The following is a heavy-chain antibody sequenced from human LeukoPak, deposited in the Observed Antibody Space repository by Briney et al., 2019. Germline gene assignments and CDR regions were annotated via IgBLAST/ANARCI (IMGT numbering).Heavy chain of an antibody. D-gene: IGHD4-17*01. CDR3: ARGRTTYNWFDP. V-gene: IGHV4-34*01. Sequence: SETLSLTCAAYGVSFSGYYWSWIRQPPGKGLEWIGEINHSGSTNYNPSLKSRVTISVDTSKNQFSLKLSSVTAADTAVYYCARGRTTYNWFDPWGQGTLVTVSS. CDR1: GVSFSGYY. J-gene: IGHJ5*02. CDR2: INHSGST.